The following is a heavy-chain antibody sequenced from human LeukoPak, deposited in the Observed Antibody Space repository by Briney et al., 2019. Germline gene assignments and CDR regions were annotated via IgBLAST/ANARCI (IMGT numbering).Heavy chain of an antibody. J-gene: IGHJ2*01. Sequence: SETLSLTCTVSGGSISSSSYYWGWIRRPPGKGLEWIGIIYYSGSTYYNPSLKRRVTISVDTSKNQFSLKLSPVTAADTAVYYCARSDGWYFDLWGRGTLVTVSS. V-gene: IGHV4-39*01. CDR2: IYYSGST. CDR3: ARSDGWYFDL. CDR1: GGSISSSSYY.